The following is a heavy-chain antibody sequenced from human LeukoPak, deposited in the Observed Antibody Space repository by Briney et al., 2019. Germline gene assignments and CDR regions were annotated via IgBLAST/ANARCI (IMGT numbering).Heavy chain of an antibody. J-gene: IGHJ4*02. CDR3: ARGRGWFGELPVDY. CDR1: GFTFSSYA. D-gene: IGHD3-10*01. CDR2: ISYDGSNK. Sequence: GGSLRLSCAASGFTFSSYAMHWVRQAPGKGLEWVAVISYDGSNKYYADSVKGRFTISRDNSKNTLYLQMNSLRAEDTAVYYCARGRGWFGELPVDYWGQGTLVTVSS. V-gene: IGHV3-30-3*01.